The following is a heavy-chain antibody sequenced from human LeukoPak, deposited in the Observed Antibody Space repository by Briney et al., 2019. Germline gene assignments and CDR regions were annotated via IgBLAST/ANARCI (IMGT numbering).Heavy chain of an antibody. D-gene: IGHD4-17*01. Sequence: RSLRLSCAASGFSFISYGMHWVRQAPGKGLEWVAVISDDGRNKDYADSVKGRFTISRDNSKDTLYLQMNSLRAEDTAVYYCAKRPSDYGDYVGYFDYWGQGTLVTVSS. CDR1: GFSFISYG. CDR2: ISDDGRNK. V-gene: IGHV3-30*18. J-gene: IGHJ4*02. CDR3: AKRPSDYGDYVGYFDY.